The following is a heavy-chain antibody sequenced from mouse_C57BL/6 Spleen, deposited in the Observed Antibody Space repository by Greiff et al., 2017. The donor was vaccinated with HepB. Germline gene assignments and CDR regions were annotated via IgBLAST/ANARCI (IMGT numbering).Heavy chain of an antibody. Sequence: VKLQESGAELVRPGTSVKVSCKASGYAFTNYLIEWVKQRPGQGLEWIGVINPGSGGTNYNEKFKGKATLTADKSSGTAYMQLSSLTSEDSAVYFCARSPYAYFDYWGQGTTLTVSS. CDR1: GYAFTNYL. V-gene: IGHV1-54*01. CDR2: INPGSGGT. CDR3: ARSPYAYFDY. D-gene: IGHD6-5*01. J-gene: IGHJ2*01.